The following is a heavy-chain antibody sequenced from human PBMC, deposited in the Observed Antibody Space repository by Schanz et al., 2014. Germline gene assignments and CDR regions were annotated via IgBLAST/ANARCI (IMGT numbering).Heavy chain of an antibody. V-gene: IGHV1-18*01. D-gene: IGHD3-3*01. CDR1: GHPFTNYG. CDR2: ISPYNGNT. J-gene: IGHJ4*02. CDR3: ARDRVYRFLKGENRFYFDY. Sequence: QVPLVQSGAEVKKPGASVKVSCKASGHPFTNYGVSWVRQAPGQGLEWVAWISPYNGNTAYAQNLKGRVKLTPDTSTATAYMELRSLTSDDTAVYYCARDRVYRFLKGENRFYFDYWGQGTLVIVSS.